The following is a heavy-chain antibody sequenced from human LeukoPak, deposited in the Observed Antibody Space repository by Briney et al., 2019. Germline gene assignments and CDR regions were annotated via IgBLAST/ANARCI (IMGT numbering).Heavy chain of an antibody. CDR1: GGTFSSYA. CDR2: IIPIFGTA. CDR3: ARSRVLRFLEWLLFPFDY. D-gene: IGHD3-3*01. Sequence: ASVKVSCKASGGTFSSYAISWVRQAPGQGLEWMGGIIPIFGTANYAQKSQGRVTITTDESTSTAYMELSSLRPEDTAVYYCARSRVLRFLEWLLFPFDYWGQGTLVTVSS. V-gene: IGHV1-69*05. J-gene: IGHJ4*02.